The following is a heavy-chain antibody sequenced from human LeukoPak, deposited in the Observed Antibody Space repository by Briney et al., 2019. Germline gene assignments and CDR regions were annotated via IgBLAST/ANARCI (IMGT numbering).Heavy chain of an antibody. D-gene: IGHD1-26*01. CDR2: IIPIFGTA. CDR3: ARVDSGSYYGAFDI. CDR1: GGTFSSYA. Sequence: ASVKVSCKASGGTFSSYAISWARQAPGQGLEWMGRIIPIFGTANYAQKFQGRVTITTDESTSTAYMELSSLRSEDTAVYYCARVDSGSYYGAFDIWGQGTMVTVSS. J-gene: IGHJ3*02. V-gene: IGHV1-69*05.